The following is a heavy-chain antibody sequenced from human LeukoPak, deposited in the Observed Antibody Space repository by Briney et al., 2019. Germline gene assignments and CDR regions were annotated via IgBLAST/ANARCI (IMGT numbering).Heavy chain of an antibody. V-gene: IGHV4-59*01. CDR2: IYYSGST. J-gene: IGHJ4*02. D-gene: IGHD4-17*01. Sequence: PSETLSLTCTVSGGAISSYYWSWIRQPPGKGLEWIGYIYYSGSTNYNPSLKRRVTISVDTSKNQFSLKLSSVTAVDTAVYSCARGGDYGDYVFDYWGQGTLVTVSS. CDR1: GGAISSYY. CDR3: ARGGDYGDYVFDY.